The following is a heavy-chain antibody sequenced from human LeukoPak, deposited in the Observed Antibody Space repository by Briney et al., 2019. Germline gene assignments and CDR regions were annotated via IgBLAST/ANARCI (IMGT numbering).Heavy chain of an antibody. CDR3: ARDRGGSYSAIDY. V-gene: IGHV3-48*01. Sequence: PGGSLRLSCAASGFTVSSNYMSWVRQAPGKGLEWVSFISSSSITIYYADSVKGRFTISRDKAEKSLYLQMNSLRAEDTAVYYCARDRGGSYSAIDYWGQGTLVTVSS. CDR1: GFTVSSNY. CDR2: ISSSSITI. J-gene: IGHJ4*02. D-gene: IGHD2-15*01.